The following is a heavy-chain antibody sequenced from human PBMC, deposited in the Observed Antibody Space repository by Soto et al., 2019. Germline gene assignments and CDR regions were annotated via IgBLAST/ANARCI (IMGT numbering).Heavy chain of an antibody. J-gene: IGHJ4*02. CDR1: GFTFRNSA. Sequence: GGSLRLSCVASGFTFRNSAMGWVRQAPGKGLEWVSLINHSGANTYFADSVKGRFTISRDNPKNTLYLVMNSLRAEDTAVYFCVTPTGTTWGQGTLVTVSS. CDR2: INHSGANT. V-gene: IGHV3-23*01. CDR3: VTPTGTT. D-gene: IGHD1-1*01.